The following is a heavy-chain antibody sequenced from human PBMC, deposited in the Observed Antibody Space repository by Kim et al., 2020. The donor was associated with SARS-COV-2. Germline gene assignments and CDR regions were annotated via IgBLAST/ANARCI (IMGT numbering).Heavy chain of an antibody. J-gene: IGHJ5*02. CDR1: GGSISSSSYY. D-gene: IGHD3-3*01. V-gene: IGHV4-39*01. CDR2: IYYSGST. CDR3: ARHGVNDFWSGYYPTKNWLDP. Sequence: SETLSLTCTVSGGSISSSSYYWGWIRQPPGKGLEWIGSIYYSGSTYYNPSLKSRVTISVDTSKNQFSLKLSSVTAADTAVYYCARHGVNDFWSGYYPTKNWLDPWGQGTLVTVSS.